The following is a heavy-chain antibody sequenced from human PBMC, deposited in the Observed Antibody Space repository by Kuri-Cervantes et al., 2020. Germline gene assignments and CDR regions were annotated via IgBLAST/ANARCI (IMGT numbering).Heavy chain of an antibody. CDR2: IIPTFGTA. J-gene: IGHJ6*04. Sequence: SVKVSCKASGYTFSTYGINWVRQAPGQGLEWMGGIIPTFGTANYAQKFQGRVTITADKSTSTAYMELSSLRSEDTAVYYCARERDYVWGSYPMDVWGKGTTVTVSS. D-gene: IGHD3-16*02. V-gene: IGHV1-69*06. CDR1: GYTFSTYG. CDR3: ARERDYVWGSYPMDV.